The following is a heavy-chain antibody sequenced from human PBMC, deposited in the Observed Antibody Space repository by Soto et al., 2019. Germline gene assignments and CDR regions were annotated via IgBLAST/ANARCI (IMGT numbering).Heavy chain of an antibody. CDR2: IIPIFGTA. Sequence: PSVQVSCKASGGTLSSYAISWVRQATGQGLEWMGGIIPIFGTANYAQKFQGRVTITADESTSTAYMELSSLRSEDTAVYYCARTLNTIFGVVIKYYYYYGMDVWGQGTTVPVS. CDR3: ARTLNTIFGVVIKYYYYYGMDV. V-gene: IGHV1-69*13. D-gene: IGHD3-3*01. CDR1: GGTLSSYA. J-gene: IGHJ6*02.